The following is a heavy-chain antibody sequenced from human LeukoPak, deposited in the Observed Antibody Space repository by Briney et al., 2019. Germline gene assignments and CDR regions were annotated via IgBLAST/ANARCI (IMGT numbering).Heavy chain of an antibody. CDR2: INHSGST. CDR3: ARGEASTVTTVRRYYYYYYGMDV. J-gene: IGHJ6*02. D-gene: IGHD4-17*01. Sequence: PSETLSLTCAVYGGSFSVYYWSWIRQPPGKGLEWIGEINHSGSTNYNPSLKSRVTISVDTSKNQFSLKLSSVTAADTAVYYCARGEASTVTTVRRYYYYYYGMDVWGQGTTVTVSS. V-gene: IGHV4-34*01. CDR1: GGSFSVYY.